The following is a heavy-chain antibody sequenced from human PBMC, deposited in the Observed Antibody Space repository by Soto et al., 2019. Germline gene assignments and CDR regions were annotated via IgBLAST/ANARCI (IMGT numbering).Heavy chain of an antibody. Sequence: QVQLHESDPGLVKPAETLSLTCTVSGGSISGYYWSWIRQPPGKGLEWIGYIHYSGFTHYKSSLKLRVTISVDTSKSQFSLKLTSLTAADTAVYYCARVLSYDDGESEAFDIWGQGTMVTVSS. D-gene: IGHD3-16*01. J-gene: IGHJ3*02. CDR1: GGSISGYY. CDR2: IHYSGFT. V-gene: IGHV4-59*01. CDR3: ARVLSYDDGESEAFDI.